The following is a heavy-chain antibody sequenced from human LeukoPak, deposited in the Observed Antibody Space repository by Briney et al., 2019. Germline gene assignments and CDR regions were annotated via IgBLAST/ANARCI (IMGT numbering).Heavy chain of an antibody. Sequence: EASVNVSCKASGYTFTSYGISWVRQAPGQGLEWMGWISAYNGNTNYAQKLQGRVTMTTDTSTSTAYMELRSLRSDDTAVYYCARDLRPLTSITIFGVVIAYWGQGTLVTVSS. V-gene: IGHV1-18*01. J-gene: IGHJ4*02. D-gene: IGHD3-3*01. CDR1: GYTFTSYG. CDR3: ARDLRPLTSITIFGVVIAY. CDR2: ISAYNGNT.